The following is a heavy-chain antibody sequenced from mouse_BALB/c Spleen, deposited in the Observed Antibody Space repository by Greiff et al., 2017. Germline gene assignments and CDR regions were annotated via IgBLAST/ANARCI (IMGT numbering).Heavy chain of an antibody. CDR3: ARWDYGNPYAMDY. CDR1: GYTFTSYY. J-gene: IGHJ4*01. D-gene: IGHD2-1*01. Sequence: QVHVKQWGAELVKPGASVKLSCKASGYTFTSYYMYWVKQGPGQGLEWIGEINPYNDGTKYNEKFKGKATLTSDKSSSTAYMELSSLTSEDSAVYYCARWDYGNPYAMDYWGRGTAVSVS. CDR2: INPYNDGT. V-gene: IGHV1-53*01.